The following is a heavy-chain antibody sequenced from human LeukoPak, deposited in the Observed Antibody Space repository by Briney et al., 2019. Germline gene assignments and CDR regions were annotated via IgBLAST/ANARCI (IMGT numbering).Heavy chain of an antibody. J-gene: IGHJ5*02. Sequence: ASVKVSCKASGGTFSSYAISWVRQAPGQGVEWMGRIIPILGIANYAQKFQGRVTITADKSTSTAYMELSSLRSEDTAVYYCARGSLVPAAITPWFDPWGQGTLVTVSS. D-gene: IGHD2-2*02. CDR3: ARGSLVPAAITPWFDP. CDR2: IIPILGIA. V-gene: IGHV1-69*04. CDR1: GGTFSSYA.